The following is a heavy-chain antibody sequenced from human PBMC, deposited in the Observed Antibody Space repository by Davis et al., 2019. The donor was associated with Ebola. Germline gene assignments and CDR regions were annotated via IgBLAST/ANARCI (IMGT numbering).Heavy chain of an antibody. V-gene: IGHV4-59*01. D-gene: IGHD6-19*01. J-gene: IGHJ5*02. CDR1: GGSISSYY. CDR3: ARSRGAVAGNWFDP. Sequence: MPSETLSLTCTASGGSISSYYWSWIRQPPGRGLEWIGYIYYSGSTHYNPSLQSRVPISVDTSKNQFPLKLSSVTAADTAVYYCARSRGAVAGNWFDPWGQGTLVTVSS. CDR2: IYYSGST.